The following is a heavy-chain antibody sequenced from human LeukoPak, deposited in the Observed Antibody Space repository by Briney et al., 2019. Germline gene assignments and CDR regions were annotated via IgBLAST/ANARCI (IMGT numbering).Heavy chain of an antibody. Sequence: TGGSLRLSCAASGFTFDDYAMHWVRQAPGKGLEWVSSITWNSDKIDYADSVKGRFTISRDNAKNSLYLQMNSLRVEDTALYYCAKEPNKYSGYDYFDYWGQGTLVTVSS. CDR3: AKEPNKYSGYDYFDY. CDR2: ITWNSDKI. D-gene: IGHD5-12*01. J-gene: IGHJ4*02. CDR1: GFTFDDYA. V-gene: IGHV3-9*01.